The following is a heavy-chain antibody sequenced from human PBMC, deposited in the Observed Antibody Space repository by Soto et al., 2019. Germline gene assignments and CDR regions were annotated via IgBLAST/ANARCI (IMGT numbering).Heavy chain of an antibody. CDR1: GFTFVNYW. J-gene: IGHJ5*02. CDR2: IKQDGSER. CDR3: ASARHIGP. V-gene: IGHV3-7*01. D-gene: IGHD2-21*01. Sequence: PVGSLSLSCAASGFTFVNYWMSWVRQAPGKGPEWVANIKQDGSERNYVDSVKGRFTISRDNAENSLYLQMNSLRVEDTGVYYCASARHIGPWGQGTLVTVSS.